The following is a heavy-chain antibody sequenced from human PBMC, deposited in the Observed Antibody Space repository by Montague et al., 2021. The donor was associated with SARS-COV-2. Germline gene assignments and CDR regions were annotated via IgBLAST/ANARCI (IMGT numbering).Heavy chain of an antibody. CDR2: IYYSGST. D-gene: IGHD3-22*01. CDR1: GGSISNYY. CDR3: ARDGEIVAVGYYFDS. V-gene: IGHV4-59*01. Sequence: SETLSLTCTVSGGSISNYYWSWIRQPPGRGLEWIGYIYYSGSTDYSPSLKSRVTISLDTSKNQFSLKVTSVTAADTAVYYCARDGEIVAVGYYFDSWGQGTLVTASS. J-gene: IGHJ4*02.